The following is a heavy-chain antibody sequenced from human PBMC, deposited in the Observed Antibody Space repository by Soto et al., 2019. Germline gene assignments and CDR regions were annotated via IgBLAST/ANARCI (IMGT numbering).Heavy chain of an antibody. J-gene: IGHJ4*02. CDR1: GFTFSSYS. D-gene: IGHD1-26*01. CDR3: VKDLEATDGVDY. Sequence: GGSLRLSCAASGFTFSSYSMNWVRQAPGKGLEWVSSISSSSSYIYYADSVKGRFTISRDNAKNSLHLQMNSLRAEDTAVYYCVKDLEATDGVDYWGQGPLVTVSS. V-gene: IGHV3-21*01. CDR2: ISSSSSYI.